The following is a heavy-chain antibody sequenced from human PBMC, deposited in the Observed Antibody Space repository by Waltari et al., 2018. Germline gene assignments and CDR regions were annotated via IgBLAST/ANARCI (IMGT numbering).Heavy chain of an antibody. CDR2: MVVRNPNMVNQ. CDR1: GYTFTSYD. V-gene: IGHV1-8*01. CDR3: ARGLKQNWDYYYYYGMDV. D-gene: IGHD7-27*01. J-gene: IGHJ6*02. Sequence: QVQLVQSGAEVKKPGASVKVSCKASGYTFTSYDINWVRQATGQGLEGMGWMVVRNPNMVNQGHAQKFQGGVTMTRTTSISTAYMELSSLRSEDTAVYYCARGLKQNWDYYYYYGMDVWGQGTTVTVSS.